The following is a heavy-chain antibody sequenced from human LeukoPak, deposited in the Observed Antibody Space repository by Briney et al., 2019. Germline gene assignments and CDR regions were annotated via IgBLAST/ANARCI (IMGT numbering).Heavy chain of an antibody. J-gene: IGHJ3*02. CDR1: GFPFTSYS. Sequence: PGGSLRLSCAASGFPFTSYSMHWVRQAPGKGLEWVGVVLYDGSMQYYADSVKGRFTISRDNSKNTLYVQMNSLRAEDTAVYYCTTLTGDSDAFDIWGQGTMVTVSS. CDR2: VLYDGSMQ. V-gene: IGHV3-30*04. D-gene: IGHD7-27*01. CDR3: TTLTGDSDAFDI.